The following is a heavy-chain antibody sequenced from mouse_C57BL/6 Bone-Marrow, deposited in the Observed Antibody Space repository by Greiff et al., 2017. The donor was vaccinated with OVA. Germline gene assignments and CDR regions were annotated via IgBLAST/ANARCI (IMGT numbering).Heavy chain of an antibody. D-gene: IGHD1-1*01. CDR2: IDPSDSYT. CDR3: ANDYYGSSYWYFDV. Sequence: QVQLQQPGAELVMPGASVKLSCKASGYTFPSYWMHWVKQRPGQGLEWIGEIDPSDSYTNYNQKFKGKSTLTVDKSSSTAYMQLSSLTSEDSAVYYCANDYYGSSYWYFDVWGTGTTVTVSS. J-gene: IGHJ1*03. CDR1: GYTFPSYW. V-gene: IGHV1-69*01.